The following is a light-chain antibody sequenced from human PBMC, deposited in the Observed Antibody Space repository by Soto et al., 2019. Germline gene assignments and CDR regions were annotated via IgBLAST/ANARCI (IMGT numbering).Light chain of an antibody. CDR2: NVS. CDR3: MSYTSTNTLV. CDR1: SSDVGGYKY. Sequence: QSALTQPASVSGSPGQSITISCTGTSSDVGGYKYVSWYQQHPGKAPKLMIYNVSERPSGVSNRFSGSTSGNTASLTISGLQGDDEADYCCMSYTSTNTLVFGGGTKLTVL. J-gene: IGLJ2*01. V-gene: IGLV2-14*03.